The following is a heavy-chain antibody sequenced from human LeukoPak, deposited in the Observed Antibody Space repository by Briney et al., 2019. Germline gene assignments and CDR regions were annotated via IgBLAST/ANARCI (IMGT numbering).Heavy chain of an antibody. CDR1: GFTFNSQS. J-gene: IGHJ4*02. D-gene: IGHD6-19*01. CDR2: TSGSGTGT. Sequence: GGPLRLSCAASGFTFNSQSMSWVRQAPGKGLEWVSTTSGSGTGTYYADSVKGRFTISRDNSKNTLYLQMNSLRAEDTALYFCAKGRGTNSGLTLDCWGQGTLVTLSS. CDR3: AKGRGTNSGLTLDC. V-gene: IGHV3-23*01.